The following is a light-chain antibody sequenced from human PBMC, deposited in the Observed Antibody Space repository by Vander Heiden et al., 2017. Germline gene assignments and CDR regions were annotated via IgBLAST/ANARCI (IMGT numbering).Light chain of an antibody. V-gene: IGKV4-1*01. Sequence: DIVMTQSPDSLAVSLCERATINCKSSQSVLYSSNNKNYLAWYRQKPGQPPELLIYWASTRESGVPDRFSGSGSGTDFTLTISSLQAEDVAVYYCQQYYTTLTFGQGTRLEIK. CDR2: WAS. CDR1: QSVLYSSNNKNY. J-gene: IGKJ5*01. CDR3: QQYYTTLT.